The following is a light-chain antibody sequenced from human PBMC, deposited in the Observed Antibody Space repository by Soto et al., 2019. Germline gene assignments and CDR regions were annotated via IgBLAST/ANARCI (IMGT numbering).Light chain of an antibody. V-gene: IGKV1-9*01. J-gene: IGKJ4*01. Sequence: QLTQSPSSLSASVGDRVTITCRASQGISSYLAWYQQKPEKAPELLIYAASTLQTGVPSRFSGSGSGTDFTLTISSLQPEDFATYYCQQLDSYLTFGGGTKVDIK. CDR1: QGISSY. CDR3: QQLDSYLT. CDR2: AAS.